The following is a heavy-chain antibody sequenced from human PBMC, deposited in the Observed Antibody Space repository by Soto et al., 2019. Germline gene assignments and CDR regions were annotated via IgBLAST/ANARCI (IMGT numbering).Heavy chain of an antibody. CDR2: IYYSGST. Sequence: PSETLSLTCTVSGGSISSYYWSWIRQPPGKGLEWIGYIYYSGSTNYNPSLKSRVTISVDTSKNQFSLKLSSVTAADTAMYYCAGHVQQLVRDPWGQGTLVTVS. V-gene: IGHV4-59*01. CDR3: AGHVQQLVRDP. J-gene: IGHJ5*02. CDR1: GGSISSYY. D-gene: IGHD6-13*01.